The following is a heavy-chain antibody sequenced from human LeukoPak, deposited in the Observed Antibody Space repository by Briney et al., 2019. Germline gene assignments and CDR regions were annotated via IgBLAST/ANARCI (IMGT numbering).Heavy chain of an antibody. D-gene: IGHD1-26*01. CDR1: GYTFTSYW. Sequence: GESLKISCKVSGYTFTSYWIGWVRQMPGKGLEWMGIIYPGDSDTRYSPSFQGQVTISADKSISTAYLQWSSLKASDTAMYYCARRRDLYSGSYYPFDYWGQGTLVTVSS. CDR2: IYPGDSDT. V-gene: IGHV5-51*01. CDR3: ARRRDLYSGSYYPFDY. J-gene: IGHJ4*02.